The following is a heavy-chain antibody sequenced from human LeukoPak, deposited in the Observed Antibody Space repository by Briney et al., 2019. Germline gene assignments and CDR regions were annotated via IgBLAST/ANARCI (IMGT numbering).Heavy chain of an antibody. Sequence: GGSLRLSCAASGFTFSSYGMHWVRQAPGKGLEWVAVISYDGSNKYYTDSVKGRFTISRDNSKNTLYLQMNSLRAEDTAVYYCAKDSSADYWGQGTLVTASS. CDR2: ISYDGSNK. V-gene: IGHV3-30*18. J-gene: IGHJ4*02. CDR1: GFTFSSYG. CDR3: AKDSSADY.